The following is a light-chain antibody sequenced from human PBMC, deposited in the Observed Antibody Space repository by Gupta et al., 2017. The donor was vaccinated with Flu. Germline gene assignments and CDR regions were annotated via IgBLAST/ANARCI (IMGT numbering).Light chain of an antibody. Sequence: QSAPTQPPSVSGSPGQSITISCTGTSSDVGGYNHVSWYQQHPGKAPKLILYDVTERPSGVSDRFSGSKSGNTASLTISGLQAEDEADYYCSSHTSRITWVFGTGTTLTVL. V-gene: IGLV2-14*01. CDR3: SSHTSRITWV. CDR2: DVT. CDR1: SSDVGGYNH. J-gene: IGLJ3*02.